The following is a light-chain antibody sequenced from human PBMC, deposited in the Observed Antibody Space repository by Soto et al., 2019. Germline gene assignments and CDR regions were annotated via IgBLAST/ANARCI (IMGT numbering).Light chain of an antibody. V-gene: IGKV1-12*01. CDR1: RGVSTW. J-gene: IGKJ5*01. CDR3: QKTKSSPPT. CDR2: GAS. Sequence: DIQMTQSPSSVSASVGDRVTITCRASRGVSTWLGWYQQKPGGAPKLLIYGASNLENGVPSRFSGSGSGTEFPLTISRLPPEDFATFHFQKTKSSPPTLGQGTRLELK.